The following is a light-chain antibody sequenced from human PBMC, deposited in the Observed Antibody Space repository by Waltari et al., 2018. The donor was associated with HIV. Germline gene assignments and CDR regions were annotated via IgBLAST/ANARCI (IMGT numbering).Light chain of an antibody. V-gene: IGKV1-NL1*01. CDR1: QDIGNS. CDR3: HQYFSDPFT. Sequence: DIQMTQFPSSLSASVGDRVSITCRATQDIGNSVSWYQQRPGKVPKLLVYGGYIRHRGVASRFTGSGSGTEYTLTISSLQPEDFATYYCHQYFSDPFTFGSGTKVEI. CDR2: GGY. J-gene: IGKJ4*01.